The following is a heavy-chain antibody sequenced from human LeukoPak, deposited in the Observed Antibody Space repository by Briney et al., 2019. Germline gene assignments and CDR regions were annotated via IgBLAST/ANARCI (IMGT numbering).Heavy chain of an antibody. Sequence: ASVKVSCKASGYTFTSYAMHWVRQAPGQRLEWMGWINAGNGNTKYSQKFQGRVTITRDTSASTAYMELSSLRSEDTAVYYCASPSQYYYGMDVWGQGTTVTVSS. J-gene: IGHJ6*02. CDR2: INAGNGNT. D-gene: IGHD6-6*01. V-gene: IGHV1-3*01. CDR3: ASPSQYYYGMDV. CDR1: GYTFTSYA.